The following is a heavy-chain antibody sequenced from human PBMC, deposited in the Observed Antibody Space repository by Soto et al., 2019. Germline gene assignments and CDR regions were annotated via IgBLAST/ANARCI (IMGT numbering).Heavy chain of an antibody. J-gene: IGHJ4*02. CDR1: GGSIGSYY. CDR2: IYYSGST. D-gene: IGHD1-7*01. CDR3: ARGGRGTIDY. Sequence: KSSETLSLTCTVSGGSIGSYYWSWIRQPPGKGLEWIGYIYYSGSTNYNPSLKSRVTISVDTSKNQFSLKLSSVTAADTAVYYCARGGRGTIDYWGQGTLVTVSS. V-gene: IGHV4-59*01.